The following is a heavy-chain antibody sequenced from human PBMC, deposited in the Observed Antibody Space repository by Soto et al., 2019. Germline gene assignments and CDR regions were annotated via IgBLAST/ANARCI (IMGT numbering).Heavy chain of an antibody. CDR3: ARDRPSSIAARTPGLHGMDV. D-gene: IGHD6-6*01. CDR2: ISYDGSNK. Sequence: QVQLVESGGGVVPPGRSLRLSCAASGFTFSSYAMHWVRQAPGKGLEWVAVISYDGSNKYYADSVKGRFTISRGNSKNTLYLQMNSLRAEDTAVYYCARDRPSSIAARTPGLHGMDVWGQGTTVTVSS. J-gene: IGHJ6*02. CDR1: GFTFSSYA. V-gene: IGHV3-30-3*01.